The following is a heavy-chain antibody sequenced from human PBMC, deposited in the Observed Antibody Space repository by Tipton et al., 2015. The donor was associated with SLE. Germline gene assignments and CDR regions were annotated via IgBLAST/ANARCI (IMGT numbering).Heavy chain of an antibody. J-gene: IGHJ4*02. Sequence: SLRLSCVASGFTFSNYGMHWVRQAPGKGLEWVSVIWSDGRKIYYADSVKGRFTISRDNPQNTLYLQMNSLRAEDTGIYYCAREGYSGGGFFDYWGQGTLVTVSS. V-gene: IGHV3-33*08. D-gene: IGHD1-26*01. CDR1: GFTFSNYG. CDR3: AREGYSGGGFFDY. CDR2: IWSDGRKI.